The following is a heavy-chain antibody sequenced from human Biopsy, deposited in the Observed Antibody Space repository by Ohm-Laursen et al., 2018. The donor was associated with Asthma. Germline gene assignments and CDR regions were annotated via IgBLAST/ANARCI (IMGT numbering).Heavy chain of an antibody. J-gene: IGHJ4*02. CDR3: ARGWNCGGDCYSLDS. Sequence: SQTLSLTCAVSGDSIDSGDYSWTWIRQSPGVGLEWIGYIYRNGNTNYNPTLKNRVTISIDRSKNQFSLRLRSVTAADTAVYYCARGWNCGGDCYSLDSWGQGTLVTVSS. D-gene: IGHD2-21*02. CDR2: IYRNGNT. V-gene: IGHV4-30-2*06. CDR1: GDSIDSGDYS.